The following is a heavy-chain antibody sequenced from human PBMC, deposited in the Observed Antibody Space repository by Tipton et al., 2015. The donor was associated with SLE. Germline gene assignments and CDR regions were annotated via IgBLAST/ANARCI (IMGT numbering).Heavy chain of an antibody. CDR3: ATPGAAEYFQH. CDR2: IYHSGST. V-gene: IGHV4-38-2*01. D-gene: IGHD3-10*01. CDR1: GYSISSGYY. J-gene: IGHJ1*01. Sequence: LSLTCAVSGYSISSGYYWGWIRQPPGKGLEWIGSIYHSGSTYYNPSLKSRVTISVDTSKNQFSLKLSSVTAADTAVYYCATPGAAEYFQHWGQGTLVTVSS.